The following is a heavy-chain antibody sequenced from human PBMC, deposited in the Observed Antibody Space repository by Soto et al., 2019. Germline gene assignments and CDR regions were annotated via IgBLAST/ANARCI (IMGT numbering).Heavy chain of an antibody. V-gene: IGHV1-18*04. CDR2: ISAYNGDT. CDR3: ARDPPFSGILRGTPLMGV. CDR1: GYSCTTHG. D-gene: IGHD4-17*01. Sequence: SGKVSGKASGYSCTTHGISSVRRAPGHGLEWMGWISAYNGDTHYVQRCQGRLTMTTDASTSTAYMELRSLTSVDTAVYYCARDPPFSGILRGTPLMGVSGQGTTVTVSS. J-gene: IGHJ6*02.